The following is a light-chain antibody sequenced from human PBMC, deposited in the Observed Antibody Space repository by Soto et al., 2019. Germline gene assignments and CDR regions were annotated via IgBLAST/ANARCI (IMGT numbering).Light chain of an antibody. CDR1: SSDVGGYNY. CDR2: DVS. J-gene: IGLJ1*01. Sequence: QSVLTQPASVSGSPGQSITISCTGTSSDVGGYNYVSWYQQHPGKAPKLMIYDVSNRPSGVSNRFSGSKSGNTASLTISGLQAEYEADYYCSSYTSSSTLLYVFGTGNKLTVL. V-gene: IGLV2-14*01. CDR3: SSYTSSSTLLYV.